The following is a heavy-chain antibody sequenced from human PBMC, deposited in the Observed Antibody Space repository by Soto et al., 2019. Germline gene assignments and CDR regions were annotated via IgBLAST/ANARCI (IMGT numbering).Heavy chain of an antibody. CDR1: GFSLTTSGVG. Sequence: QITLKESGPTLVKPTQTLTLTCTFSGFSLTTSGVGVGWIRQPPGKALEWLALFNSDDDKRYSPFLKSRLTVTKDTSKNPVVLTMTNMGPVDTATYYCAHRPMGRGVLFDYWGQGTLVTVSS. V-gene: IGHV2-5*02. D-gene: IGHD3-10*01. CDR2: FNSDDDK. CDR3: AHRPMGRGVLFDY. J-gene: IGHJ4*02.